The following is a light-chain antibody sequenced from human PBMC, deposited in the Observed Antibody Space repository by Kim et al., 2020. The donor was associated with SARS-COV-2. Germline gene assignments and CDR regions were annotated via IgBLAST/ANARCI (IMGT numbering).Light chain of an antibody. V-gene: IGLV2-8*01. CDR1: SSDIGGYYY. CDR2: EVS. Sequence: QSALTQPPSASGSPGQSVTISCTGTSSDIGGYYYVSWYQQHPGKAPKLMIYEVSERPSGVPDRFSGSKSGNTASLTVSGLQAEDEADYCCSSYAGSNNLIFGGGTQLTVL. J-gene: IGLJ2*01. CDR3: SSYAGSNNLI.